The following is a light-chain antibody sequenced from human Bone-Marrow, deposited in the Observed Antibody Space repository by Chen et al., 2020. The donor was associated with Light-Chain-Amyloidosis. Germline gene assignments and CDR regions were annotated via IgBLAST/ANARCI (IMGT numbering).Light chain of an antibody. V-gene: IGLV3-25*03. CDR2: RDN. CDR1: DLPTKY. CDR3: QSADSSGTYEVI. J-gene: IGLJ2*01. Sequence: SYELPQPPSVSVSPGQTARLTCSGDDLPTKYAYWYQQKPGQAPVLVIHRDNERPSGISERFSGSSSGITATLTISGVQAEDEADYHCQSADSSGTYEVIFGGGTKLTVL.